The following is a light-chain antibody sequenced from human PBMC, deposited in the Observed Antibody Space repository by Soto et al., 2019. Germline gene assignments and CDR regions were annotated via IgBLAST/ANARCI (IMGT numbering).Light chain of an antibody. CDR3: QQYYSYQWT. Sequence: AIRMTQSPSSLSASTGDRVTITCRASQGISSCLAWYQQKPGKAPKLLIYAASTLQSGVPSRFSGSGSGTDFTLTISCLQSEDFATYYCQQYYSYQWTFGQGTKVDIK. J-gene: IGKJ1*01. CDR2: AAS. CDR1: QGISSC. V-gene: IGKV1-8*01.